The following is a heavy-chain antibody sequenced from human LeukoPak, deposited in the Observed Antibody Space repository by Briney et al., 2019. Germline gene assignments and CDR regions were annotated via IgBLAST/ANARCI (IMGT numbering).Heavy chain of an antibody. J-gene: IGHJ4*02. Sequence: SPSETLSLTCTVSGYSISSGYYWGWIRQPPGKGLEWIGSNYHSGSTYYNPSLKSRVTISVDTSKNQFSLKLSSVTAADTAVYYCAREMATTTDYWGQGTLVTVSS. CDR3: AREMATTTDY. V-gene: IGHV4-38-2*02. CDR1: GYSISSGYY. CDR2: NYHSGST. D-gene: IGHD5-24*01.